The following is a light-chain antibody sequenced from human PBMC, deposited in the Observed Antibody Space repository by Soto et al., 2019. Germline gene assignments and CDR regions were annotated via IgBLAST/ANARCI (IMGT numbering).Light chain of an antibody. V-gene: IGLV1-40*01. CDR2: GAT. Sequence: QSVLTQPPSVSGAPGQRVTISCSGSSSNIGAGNDVPWYQQLPGAAPKLLIYGATRRPSGVPDRFSGSRSGNSAFLAITGLQVEDESVYYCQSFDSSLSGALFGGGTKVTVL. CDR1: SSNIGAGND. CDR3: QSFDSSLSGAL. J-gene: IGLJ3*02.